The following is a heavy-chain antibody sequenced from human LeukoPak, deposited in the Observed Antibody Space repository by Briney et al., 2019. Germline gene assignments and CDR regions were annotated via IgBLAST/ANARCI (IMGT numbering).Heavy chain of an antibody. D-gene: IGHD5-12*01. Sequence: SVKVSCKASGGTFSSYAISWVRQAPGQGLEWMGGIIPIFGTANYAQKFQGRVTITADESTGTAYMELSSLRSEDTAVYYCARNSPGLVATIPKSYYYYGMDVWGKGTTVTVSS. CDR3: ARNSPGLVATIPKSYYYYGMDV. J-gene: IGHJ6*04. V-gene: IGHV1-69*01. CDR1: GGTFSSYA. CDR2: IIPIFGTA.